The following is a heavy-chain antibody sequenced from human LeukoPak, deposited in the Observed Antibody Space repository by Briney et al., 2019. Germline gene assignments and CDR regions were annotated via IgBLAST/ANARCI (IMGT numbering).Heavy chain of an antibody. V-gene: IGHV4-61*01. D-gene: IGHD3-22*01. Sequence: PSETLSLTCTVSGGSINTNPNYWGWVRQPPGKGLEWIGYVDYRGGTKYNASLKSRVTISLETSKNQFSLNLNSVIAADTAVYYCAREVATSYYDSGAYYRQTEAFDFWGQGKMVTVSS. CDR1: GGSINTNPNY. J-gene: IGHJ3*01. CDR3: AREVATSYYDSGAYYRQTEAFDF. CDR2: VDYRGGT.